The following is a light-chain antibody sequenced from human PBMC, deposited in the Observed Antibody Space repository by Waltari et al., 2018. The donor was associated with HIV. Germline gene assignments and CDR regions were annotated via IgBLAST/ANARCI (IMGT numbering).Light chain of an antibody. CDR3: CSYAGSHTFVV. CDR1: KWAGGSYYL. J-gene: IGLJ2*01. V-gene: IGLV2-23*02. CDR2: EVT. Sequence: PAQPALGPGPSGPVAPIPRAGRKWAGGSYYLVPWYQPHPGKAPKRLIYEVTKRPSGVSKRFSGSKSGNTASLTISGLQAEDEADYYCCSYAGSHTFVVFGGGTKLTVL.